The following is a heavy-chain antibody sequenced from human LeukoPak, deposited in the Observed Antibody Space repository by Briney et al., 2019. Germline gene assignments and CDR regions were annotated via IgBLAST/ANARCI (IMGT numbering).Heavy chain of an antibody. CDR2: IHHSGGI. CDR3: ASFTHIVVVTAIHGGGYFDY. CDR1: GDSISSDIW. D-gene: IGHD2-21*02. V-gene: IGHV4-4*02. J-gene: IGHJ4*02. Sequence: SETLSLTCAVSGDSISSDIWWNWVRQPPGKGLEWIGEIHHSGGINYNPSLKSRVTISVDTSKNQFSLKLSSVTAADTAVYYCASFTHIVVVTAIHGGGYFDYWGQGTLVTVSS.